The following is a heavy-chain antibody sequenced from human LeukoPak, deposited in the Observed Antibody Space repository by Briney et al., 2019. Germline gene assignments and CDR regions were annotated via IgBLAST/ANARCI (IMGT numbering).Heavy chain of an antibody. CDR1: GYTFTDYY. Sequence: ASVKVSCKASGYTFTDYYMHWVRQAPGQGLEWMGWINPNSGGTNYAQKFQGRVTMTRDTSISTAYMELSRLRSDDTAVYYCARADSGVLLWFGELSRWGQGTLVTVSS. D-gene: IGHD3-10*01. J-gene: IGHJ4*02. V-gene: IGHV1-2*02. CDR2: INPNSGGT. CDR3: ARADSGVLLWFGELSR.